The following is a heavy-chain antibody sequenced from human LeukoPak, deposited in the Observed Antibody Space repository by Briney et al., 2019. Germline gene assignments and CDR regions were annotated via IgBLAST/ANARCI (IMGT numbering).Heavy chain of an antibody. CDR1: GGSISSGSYY. Sequence: SETLSLTCTVSGGSISSGSYYWSWIRQPAGKGLEWIGRIYTSGSTNYNPSLKSRVTISVDTSKNQFSLKPSSVTAADTAVYYCAREVYDILTGYPSWGQGTLVTVSS. CDR3: AREVYDILTGYPS. J-gene: IGHJ4*02. V-gene: IGHV4-61*02. D-gene: IGHD3-9*01. CDR2: IYTSGST.